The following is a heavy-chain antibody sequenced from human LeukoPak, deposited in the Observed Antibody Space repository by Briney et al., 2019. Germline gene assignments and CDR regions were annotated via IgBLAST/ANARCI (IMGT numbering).Heavy chain of an antibody. D-gene: IGHD4-23*01. CDR2: IFSSGNT. Sequence: GGSLRLSCAASGFTVSSNYMSWVRQAPRKGLEWVSFIFSSGNTYYADSVKGRFTISRDNSKNTLYLQMNSLTAEDTAVYYCARDRAGGNSPYGYWGRGTLVTVSS. J-gene: IGHJ4*02. CDR1: GFTVSSNY. CDR3: ARDRAGGNSPYGY. V-gene: IGHV3-53*01.